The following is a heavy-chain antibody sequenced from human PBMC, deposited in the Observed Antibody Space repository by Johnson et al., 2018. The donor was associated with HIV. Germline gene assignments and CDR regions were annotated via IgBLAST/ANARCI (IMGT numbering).Heavy chain of an antibody. CDR1: GFTFSSYA. Sequence: VQLVESGGGVVQPGRSLRLSCAASGFTFSSYAMHWVRQAPGKGLAWVANIKQDGSEKYYVDSVQGRFTISRDNAKNSLYLQMNSLRAEDTALYYCAKVVGGLDAFDIWGQGTMVTVSS. D-gene: IGHD4-23*01. J-gene: IGHJ3*02. CDR2: IKQDGSEK. CDR3: AKVVGGLDAFDI. V-gene: IGHV3-7*05.